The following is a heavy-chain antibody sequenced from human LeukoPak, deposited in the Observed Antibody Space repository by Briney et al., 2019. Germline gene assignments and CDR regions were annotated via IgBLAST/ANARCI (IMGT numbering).Heavy chain of an antibody. CDR3: ARVLFNSGYDY. CDR2: INPNSGET. Sequence: ASVKVSCKPSGSTFTVAYMHWVRQAPGQGLEWMGWINPNSGETKFAQKFQGRVTVTRDTSISTVYMDLGGLRSDDTAVYYCARVLFNSGYDYWGQGSLVTVSS. V-gene: IGHV1-2*02. J-gene: IGHJ4*02. D-gene: IGHD3-9*01. CDR1: GSTFTVAY.